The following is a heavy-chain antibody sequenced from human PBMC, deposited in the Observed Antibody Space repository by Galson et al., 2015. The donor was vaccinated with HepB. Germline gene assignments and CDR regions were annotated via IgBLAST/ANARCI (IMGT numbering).Heavy chain of an antibody. CDR2: IKSKTDGGTT. Sequence: SLRLSCAASGFTFSNAWMSWVRQAPGKGLEWVGRIKSKTDGGTTDYAAPVKGRFTISRDDSKNTLYLQMNSLKTEDTAVYYCTTVRPKWELTSWYFDLWGRGTLVTVSS. CDR3: TTVRPKWELTSWYFDL. V-gene: IGHV3-15*01. D-gene: IGHD1-26*01. CDR1: GFTFSNAW. J-gene: IGHJ2*01.